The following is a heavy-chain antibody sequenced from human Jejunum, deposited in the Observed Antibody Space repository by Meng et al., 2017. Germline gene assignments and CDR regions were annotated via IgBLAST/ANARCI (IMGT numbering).Heavy chain of an antibody. J-gene: IGHJ4*02. Sequence: GESLKISCAASGFTFSDSGMHWVRQAPGKGLEWVSTVTENDVTFYADSVKGRFTISRDTSKSTLYLQMNSLRAEDTAVYFCTRSDFIELVPELGVYWGQGTLVTVSS. CDR3: TRSDFIELVPELGVY. V-gene: IGHV3-23*01. CDR1: GFTFSDSG. D-gene: IGHD1-7*01. CDR2: VTENDVT.